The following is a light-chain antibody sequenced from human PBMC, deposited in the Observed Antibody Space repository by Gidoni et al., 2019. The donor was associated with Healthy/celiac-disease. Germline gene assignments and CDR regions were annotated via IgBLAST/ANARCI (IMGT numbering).Light chain of an antibody. J-gene: IGKJ1*01. CDR2: AAS. V-gene: IGKV1-8*01. Sequence: AIRMTQSPSSFSASPGDRVTITCRASQAISSYLAWYQQKPGKAPKLLIYAASTLQSGVPSRFSGSGSGTDFTLTISCLQSEDFATYYCQQYYSYPPWTFGQGTKVEIK. CDR3: QQYYSYPPWT. CDR1: QAISSY.